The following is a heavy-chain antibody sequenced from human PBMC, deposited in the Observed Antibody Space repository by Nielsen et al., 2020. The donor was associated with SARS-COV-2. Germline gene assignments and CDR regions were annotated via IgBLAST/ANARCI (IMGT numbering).Heavy chain of an antibody. J-gene: IGHJ4*02. CDR3: AREGYDILTGPDGGFDY. Sequence: SETLSLTCTVSGGSISSGGYYWTWIRQHPRKGLEWIGYIYYSGSTNYNPSLKSRVAISVDTSKNQFSLKLSSVTAADTAVYYCAREGYDILTGPDGGFDYWGQGTLVTVSS. CDR2: IYYSGST. V-gene: IGHV4-31*03. CDR1: GGSISSGGYY. D-gene: IGHD3-9*01.